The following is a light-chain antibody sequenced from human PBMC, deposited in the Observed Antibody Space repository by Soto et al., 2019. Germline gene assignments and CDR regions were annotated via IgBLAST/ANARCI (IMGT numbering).Light chain of an antibody. CDR2: EGS. Sequence: QSALTQPASVSGSPGQSITISCTGTSSDVGSYNLVSWYQQHPGKAPKLMIYEGSKRPSGVSNRFSGSKSGNTASLTISGLQAEHEADYYCCSYAGSSTYVFGTRTKVTVL. V-gene: IGLV2-23*01. J-gene: IGLJ1*01. CDR1: SSDVGSYNL. CDR3: CSYAGSSTYV.